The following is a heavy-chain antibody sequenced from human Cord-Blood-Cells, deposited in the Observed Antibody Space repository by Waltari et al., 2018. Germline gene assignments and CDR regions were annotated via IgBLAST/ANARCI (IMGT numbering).Heavy chain of an antibody. J-gene: IGHJ4*02. D-gene: IGHD2-15*01. Sequence: QMQLVQSGPEVKKPGTSVKVSCKAYGFTFTSSAVQWVRPARGQRLEWIGWIVVGSGNTNYAQKFQERVTITRDMSTSTAYMELSSLRSEDTAVYYCAAVQYCSGGSCYDYWGQGTLVTVSS. V-gene: IGHV1-58*01. CDR1: GFTFTSSA. CDR2: IVVGSGNT. CDR3: AAVQYCSGGSCYDY.